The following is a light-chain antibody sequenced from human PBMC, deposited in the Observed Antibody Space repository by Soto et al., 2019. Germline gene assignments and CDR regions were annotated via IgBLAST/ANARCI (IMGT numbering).Light chain of an antibody. CDR3: QQCGSSPWT. CDR1: QTIKNC. Sequence: DIQMTQSPSTLSASVGDRVTISCRASQTIKNCLAWYQQKPGKAPKLLIYDASSLESGVPSRFSGSGSGTEFTLTISRLEPEDFAVYYCQQCGSSPWTFGQGTKVDIK. CDR2: DAS. J-gene: IGKJ1*01. V-gene: IGKV1-5*01.